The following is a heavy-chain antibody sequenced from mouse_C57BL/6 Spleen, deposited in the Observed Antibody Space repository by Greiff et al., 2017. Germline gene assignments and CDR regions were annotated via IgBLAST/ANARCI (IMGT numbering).Heavy chain of an antibody. Sequence: EVQLQQSGPELVKPGASVTISCKASGYSFTGYYMNWVKQSPETSLEWIGEINPSTGGTTYNQKFKAKATLTVDKSSSTAYMQLKSLTSEDSAVYYCARRDGYYGYFDVWGTGTTVTVSS. D-gene: IGHD2-3*01. CDR3: ARRDGYYGYFDV. V-gene: IGHV1-42*01. CDR2: INPSTGGT. CDR1: GYSFTGYY. J-gene: IGHJ1*03.